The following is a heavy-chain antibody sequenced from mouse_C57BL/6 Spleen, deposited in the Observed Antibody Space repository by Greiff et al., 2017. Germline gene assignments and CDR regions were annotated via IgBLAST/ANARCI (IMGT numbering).Heavy chain of an antibody. CDR3: ARDYYYGGIDY. V-gene: IGHV5-17*01. Sequence: EVMLVESGGGLVKPGGSLKLSCAASGFTFSDYGMHWVRQAPEKGLEWVAYISSGSSTIYYAATVKGRFTISRDNAKNTLFLQKTSLRSEDTAMYYCARDYYYGGIDYWGQGTTRTDCS. CDR2: ISSGSSTI. D-gene: IGHD2-4*01. CDR1: GFTFSDYG. J-gene: IGHJ2*01.